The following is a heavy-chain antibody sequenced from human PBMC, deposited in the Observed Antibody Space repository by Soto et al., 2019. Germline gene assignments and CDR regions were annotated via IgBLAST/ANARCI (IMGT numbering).Heavy chain of an antibody. CDR3: ARNEVDCSSTSCYAAYYYYMDV. CDR1: GFTFSSYA. J-gene: IGHJ6*03. V-gene: IGHV3-21*01. Sequence: GGSLRLSCAASGFTFSSYAMSWVRQAPGKGLEWVSSISSSSSCIYYADSVKGRFTISRDNAKNSLYLQMNSLRAEDTAVYYCARNEVDCSSTSCYAAYYYYMDVWGKGTTVTVSS. D-gene: IGHD2-2*01. CDR2: ISSSSSCI.